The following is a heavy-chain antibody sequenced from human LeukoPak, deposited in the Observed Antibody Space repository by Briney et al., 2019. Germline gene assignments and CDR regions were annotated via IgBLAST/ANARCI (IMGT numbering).Heavy chain of an antibody. CDR2: IVVGSGNT. CDR3: AASFMYRDTAMAPHFDY. V-gene: IGHV1-58*01. CDR1: GFTFTSPA. D-gene: IGHD5-18*01. J-gene: IGHJ4*02. Sequence: ASVKVSCKASGFTFTSPAAQWVRQARGQRLEWIGWIVVGSGNTNYAQKFQERVTITRDMSTSTAYMELSSLRTEDTAVYYCAASFMYRDTAMAPHFDYWGQGTLVTVSS.